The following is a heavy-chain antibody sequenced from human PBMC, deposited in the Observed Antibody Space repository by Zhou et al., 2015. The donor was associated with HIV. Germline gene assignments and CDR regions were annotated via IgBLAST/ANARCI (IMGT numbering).Heavy chain of an antibody. CDR2: KSHDGGYE. CDR1: GFPLSNYV. D-gene: IGHD1-26*01. J-gene: IGHJ3*01. V-gene: IGHV3-30*16. Sequence: QVQLVESGGGVVQPGRSLRLSCGVSGFPLSNYVMNWVRQAPGKGLEWLAVKSHDGGYEHSADSLRGRFTISRDNAKNMLYLQMNSLRVEDTALYYCVREGDGGGGSHRGSFDVWGQGTLVTVS. CDR3: VREGDGGGGSHRGSFDV.